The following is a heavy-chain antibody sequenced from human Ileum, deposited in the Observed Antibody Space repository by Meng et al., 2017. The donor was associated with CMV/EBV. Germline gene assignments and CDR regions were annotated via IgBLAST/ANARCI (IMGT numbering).Heavy chain of an antibody. V-gene: IGHV6-1*01. CDR3: ARAVEGGRLFDC. Sequence: SGASVSSNSAAWNWIRPSPSRGLEWLGRTYYRSKWSNDYGLSVKSRITINPDTSKNQFSLQLNSVTPEDTAVHYCARAVEGGRLFDCWGQGTLVTVSS. CDR1: GASVSSNSAA. J-gene: IGHJ4*02. D-gene: IGHD3-16*01. CDR2: TYYRSKWSN.